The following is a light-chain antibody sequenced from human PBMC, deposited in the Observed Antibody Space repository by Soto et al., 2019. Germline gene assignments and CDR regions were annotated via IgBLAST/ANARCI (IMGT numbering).Light chain of an antibody. CDR3: QTWGTGIGV. CDR1: SGHSSYA. CDR2: LNSDGSH. J-gene: IGLJ2*01. Sequence: QLVLTQSPFASASLGASVRLTCTPSSGHSSYAIAWHQQQPEKGPRYLMKLNSDGSHSKGDGIPDRFSGSSSGAERYLTISSLQSEDEADYYCQTWGTGIGVFGGGTKLTVL. V-gene: IGLV4-69*01.